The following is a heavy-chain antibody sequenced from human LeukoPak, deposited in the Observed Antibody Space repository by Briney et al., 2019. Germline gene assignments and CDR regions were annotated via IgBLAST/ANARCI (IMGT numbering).Heavy chain of an antibody. CDR3: AREGYDILTGIPNYYYYMDV. J-gene: IGHJ6*03. CDR1: GGSISSYY. V-gene: IGHV4-4*07. Sequence: PSETLSLTCTVSGGSISSYYWSWIRQPAGKGLEWIGRIYTSGSTNYNPSLKSRVTMSVDTSKNQFSLKLSSVTAADTAVYYCAREGYDILTGIPNYYYYMDVWGKGTTVTISS. CDR2: IYTSGST. D-gene: IGHD3-9*01.